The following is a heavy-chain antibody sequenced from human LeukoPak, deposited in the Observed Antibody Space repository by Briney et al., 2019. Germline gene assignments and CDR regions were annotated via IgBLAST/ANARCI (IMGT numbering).Heavy chain of an antibody. CDR1: GGSIRSSTDY. CDR2: IYYSGST. CDR3: ARIYCGGDCRGYYYHYYMDV. Sequence: SETLSLTCTVSGGSIRSSTDYWGWIRQPPGKELEWIGSIYYSGSTYYNPSLKSRVTISVDTSKNQFSLKLSSVTAADTAVYYCARIYCGGDCRGYYYHYYMDVWGKGTTVTISS. J-gene: IGHJ6*03. D-gene: IGHD2-21*02. V-gene: IGHV4-39*07.